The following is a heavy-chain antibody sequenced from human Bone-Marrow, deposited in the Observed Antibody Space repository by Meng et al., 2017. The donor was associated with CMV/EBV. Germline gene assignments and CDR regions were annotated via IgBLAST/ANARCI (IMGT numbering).Heavy chain of an antibody. CDR1: GFTFSSYS. Sequence: GESLKISCAASGFTFSSYSMNWVRQAPGKGLEWVSYISSSSSTIYYADSVKGRFTISRDNAKNSLYLQMNSLRAEDTAVYYCARDTPLVGTTGPHYWGQGTLVTVSS. D-gene: IGHD1-26*01. CDR3: ARDTPLVGTTGPHY. V-gene: IGHV3-48*04. J-gene: IGHJ4*02. CDR2: ISSSSSTI.